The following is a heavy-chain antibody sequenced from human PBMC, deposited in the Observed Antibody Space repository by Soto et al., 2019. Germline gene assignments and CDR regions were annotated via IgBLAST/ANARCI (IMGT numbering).Heavy chain of an antibody. D-gene: IGHD2-8*02. Sequence: QVQLVESGGGVVQPGRSLRLSCAASGFTFSSYGMHWVRQAPGKGLEWVALISYDGRNKYYADSVKGRFTISRDNSKNTLYLQMDSLRADDTAVYYCGTDSRGVGSPSDYYFDCWGQGTLVTVSS. V-gene: IGHV3-30*03. J-gene: IGHJ4*02. CDR3: GTDSRGVGSPSDYYFDC. CDR2: ISYDGRNK. CDR1: GFTFSSYG.